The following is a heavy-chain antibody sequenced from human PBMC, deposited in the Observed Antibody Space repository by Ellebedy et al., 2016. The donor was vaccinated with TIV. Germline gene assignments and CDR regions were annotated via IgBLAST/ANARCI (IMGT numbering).Heavy chain of an antibody. J-gene: IGHJ5*02. Sequence: GESLKISCAASGFTLSSYSMNWVRQAPGRGLEWVSYISSSSNTIYYADSVKGRFTISRDNAKNSLYLQMNSLRAGETAVYYCAKSFTANWFDPWGQGTLVTVSS. CDR1: GFTLSSYS. CDR2: ISSSSNTI. V-gene: IGHV3-48*01. CDR3: AKSFTANWFDP.